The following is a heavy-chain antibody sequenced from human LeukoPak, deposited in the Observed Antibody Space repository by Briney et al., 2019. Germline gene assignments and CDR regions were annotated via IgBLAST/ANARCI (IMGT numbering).Heavy chain of an antibody. Sequence: GGSLRLSCAASGFTFSSYSMNWVRQAPGKGLEWVSSISSSSSYIYYADSVKGRFTISRDNAKNSLYLQMNSLRAEDTAVYYCARDGRWLQKSRYYFDYWGQGTLVTVSS. CDR2: ISSSSSYI. V-gene: IGHV3-21*01. CDR3: ARDGRWLQKSRYYFDY. CDR1: GFTFSSYS. D-gene: IGHD5-24*01. J-gene: IGHJ4*02.